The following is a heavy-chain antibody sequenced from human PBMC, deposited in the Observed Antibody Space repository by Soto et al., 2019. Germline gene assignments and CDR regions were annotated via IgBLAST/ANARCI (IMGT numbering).Heavy chain of an antibody. Sequence: RRLSCAASGFIFSDYYMSWIRQAPGKGLEWLAYISRDGNAIFYADSVIGRFTVSRDNAKNSLFLQMDDLRAEDTAMFFCARGAEMSSLTKWFDPWGQGTLVTVSS. CDR2: ISRDGNAI. CDR1: GFIFSDYY. D-gene: IGHD1-1*01. J-gene: IGHJ5*02. CDR3: ARGAEMSSLTKWFDP. V-gene: IGHV3-11*01.